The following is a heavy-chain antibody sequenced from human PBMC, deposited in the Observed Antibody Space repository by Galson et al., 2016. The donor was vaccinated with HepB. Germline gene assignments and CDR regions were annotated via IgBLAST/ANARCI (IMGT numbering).Heavy chain of an antibody. V-gene: IGHV3-23*01. CDR3: AKASGYPNY. CDR2: IKNSGDST. CDR1: GFTLSTYG. J-gene: IGHJ4*02. D-gene: IGHD5-12*01. Sequence: SLRLSCAVSGFTLSTYGMSWVRQAPGKGLEWVSGIKNSGDSTYYADSVKGRFTISRDDSKNTLYLEMNSLRAEDTAVYYCAKASGYPNYWSQGTRVTVSS.